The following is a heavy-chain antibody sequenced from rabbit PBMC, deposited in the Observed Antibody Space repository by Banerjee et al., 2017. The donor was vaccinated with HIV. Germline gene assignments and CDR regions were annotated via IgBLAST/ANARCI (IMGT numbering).Heavy chain of an antibody. V-gene: IGHV1S45*01. CDR1: GFDFISNA. J-gene: IGHJ3*01. CDR3: ARDGGLWSLDL. D-gene: IGHD2-1*01. CDR2: IYSSSSGRA. Sequence: QEQLKETGGGLVQPGGSLTLSCKASGFDFISNAMCWVRQAPGKGLEWIGCIYSSSSGRAYYASWAKGRFTISKTSSTTVTLQMTSLTAADTATYFCARDGGLWSLDLWGQGTLVTVS.